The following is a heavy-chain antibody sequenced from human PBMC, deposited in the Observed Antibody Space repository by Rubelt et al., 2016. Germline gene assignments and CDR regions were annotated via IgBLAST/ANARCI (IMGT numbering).Heavy chain of an antibody. Sequence: QVQLQESGPGLVKPSQTLSLTCTVSGGSISSGGYYWSWIRQHPGKGLEWIGNIYYSGYTYYNPSLKSLLSISLDTSKNQFSLIVRSVTAADTAVYYCARDLGADVWGQGTTVTVSS. D-gene: IGHD3-16*01. CDR1: GGSISSGGYY. J-gene: IGHJ6*02. V-gene: IGHV4-31*01. CDR3: ARDLGADV. CDR2: IYYSGYT.